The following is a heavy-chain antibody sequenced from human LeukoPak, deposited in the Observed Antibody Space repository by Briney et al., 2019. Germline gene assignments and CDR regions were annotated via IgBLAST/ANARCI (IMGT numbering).Heavy chain of an antibody. CDR1: GYTFTSYY. J-gene: IGHJ6*02. D-gene: IGHD2-15*01. Sequence: GASVKVSCKASGYTFTSYYMHWVRQAPGQGLEWMGIINPSGGSTSYAQKFQGRVTMTRDTSISTAYMELSRLRSDDTAVHYCARKGSGNCSGGSCYSVYYYYYYGMDVWGQGTTVTVSS. V-gene: IGHV1-46*01. CDR2: INPSGGST. CDR3: ARKGSGNCSGGSCYSVYYYYYYGMDV.